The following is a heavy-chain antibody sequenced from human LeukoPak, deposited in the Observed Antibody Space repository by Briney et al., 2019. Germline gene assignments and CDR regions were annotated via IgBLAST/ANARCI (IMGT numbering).Heavy chain of an antibody. CDR2: ISYDGSNK. Sequence: GGSLRLSCAASGFTFSSYAMHWVRQAPGKGLEWVAVISYDGSNKYYADSVKGRFTISRDNSKNTLYLQMNSLRAEDTAVYYCARGPYYGSGSYAPLDYWGQGTLVTVSS. CDR1: GFTFSSYA. V-gene: IGHV3-30*04. D-gene: IGHD3-10*01. J-gene: IGHJ4*02. CDR3: ARGPYYGSGSYAPLDY.